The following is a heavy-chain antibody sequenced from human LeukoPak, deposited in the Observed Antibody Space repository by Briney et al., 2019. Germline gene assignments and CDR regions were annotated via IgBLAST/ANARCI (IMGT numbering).Heavy chain of an antibody. J-gene: IGHJ1*01. CDR2: VYSGGST. V-gene: IGHV3-53*01. D-gene: IGHD1-26*01. CDR3: ALLGAVGREYFQH. Sequence: GGSLRLSCAASGFTVSSTDMSWVRQAPGKGLEWVSAVYSGGSTFYADSVKGRFTISRDNSKNTLYLQISSLRAEDTAVYYCALLGAVGREYFQHWGQGTLVTVSS. CDR1: GFTVSSTD.